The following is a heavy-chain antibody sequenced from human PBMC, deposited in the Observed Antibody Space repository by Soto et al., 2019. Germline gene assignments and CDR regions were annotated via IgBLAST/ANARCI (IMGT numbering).Heavy chain of an antibody. J-gene: IGHJ1*01. CDR1: GFTFSSYG. Sequence: GGSLRLSCAASGFTFSSYGMHWVRQAPGKGLEWVAVISYDGSNKYYADSVKGRFTISRDNSKNTLYLQMNSLRAEDTAVYYCAKRSVTATPHAEYFQHWGQGTLVTVSS. CDR3: AKRSVTATPHAEYFQH. V-gene: IGHV3-30*18. D-gene: IGHD2-21*02. CDR2: ISYDGSNK.